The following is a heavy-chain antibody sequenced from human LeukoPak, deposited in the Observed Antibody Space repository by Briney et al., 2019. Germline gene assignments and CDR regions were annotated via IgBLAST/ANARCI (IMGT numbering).Heavy chain of an antibody. CDR1: GFTFSGFW. V-gene: IGHV3-7*03. D-gene: IGHD6-6*01. Sequence: GGSLRLSCAVSGFTFSGFWMSWSRQAPGKGLEWVASINSDGSEGYYADVVKGRFTISRDNAKNPLYLQINSLRAEDTAVYYCARSSYSSSSSVWGQGTMVTVSS. CDR3: ARSSYSSSSSV. CDR2: INSDGSEG. J-gene: IGHJ3*01.